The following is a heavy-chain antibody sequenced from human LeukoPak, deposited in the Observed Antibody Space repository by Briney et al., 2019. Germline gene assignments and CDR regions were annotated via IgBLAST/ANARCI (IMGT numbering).Heavy chain of an antibody. CDR2: LYSGGTT. Sequence: TGGSLRLSCAASGFTVSSTYMCWVRQAPGKGLEWVSVLYSGGTTYYADSVKGRFTISRDNSKNTLYLQMNSLRAEDTAVYYCARDSNYDYWGQGTLVTVSS. J-gene: IGHJ4*02. D-gene: IGHD6-13*01. V-gene: IGHV3-66*02. CDR1: GFTVSSTY. CDR3: ARDSNYDY.